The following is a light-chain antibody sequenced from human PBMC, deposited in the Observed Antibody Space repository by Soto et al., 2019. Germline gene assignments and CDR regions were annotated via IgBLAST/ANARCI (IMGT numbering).Light chain of an antibody. CDR3: QQRRDGRLT. V-gene: IGKV3-11*01. Sequence: EIVLTQSPVTLSLSPGERATLSCRASQSVSRQLAWYQQKPGQAPRLLIYEASNRATGIPARFSGSGSGTDFTLTSSSLEPEDFALYYCQQRRDGRLTFGGGTQVEIK. J-gene: IGKJ4*01. CDR2: EAS. CDR1: QSVSRQ.